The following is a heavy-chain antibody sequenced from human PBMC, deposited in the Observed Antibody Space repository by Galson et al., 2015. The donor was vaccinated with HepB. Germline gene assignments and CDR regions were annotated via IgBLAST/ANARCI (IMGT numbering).Heavy chain of an antibody. CDR1: GFTLSGSA. Sequence: SLRLSCAASGFTLSGSAMHWVRQASGKGLEWVGRIRSKANSYATAYAASVKGRFTISRDDSKNTAYLQMNSLKTEDTAVYYCTRPVREYSGYAFDYWGQGTLVTVSS. D-gene: IGHD5-12*01. CDR2: IRSKANSYAT. CDR3: TRPVREYSGYAFDY. V-gene: IGHV3-73*01. J-gene: IGHJ4*02.